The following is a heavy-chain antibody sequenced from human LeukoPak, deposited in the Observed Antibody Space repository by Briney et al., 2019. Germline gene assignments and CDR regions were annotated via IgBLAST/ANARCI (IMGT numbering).Heavy chain of an antibody. V-gene: IGHV4-59*01. CDR2: IYYRGNT. CDR3: ARSSGSGSIYYYGMDV. D-gene: IGHD3-10*01. CDR1: GGSISSYY. J-gene: IGHJ6*02. Sequence: SETLSLTCNVSGGSISSYYWSWIRQSPEKGLEWIGYIYYRGNTNYNPSLKSRVTISVDTSKNQFSLKMTSVTAADTAVYLCARSSGSGSIYYYGMDVWGQGTTVTVSS.